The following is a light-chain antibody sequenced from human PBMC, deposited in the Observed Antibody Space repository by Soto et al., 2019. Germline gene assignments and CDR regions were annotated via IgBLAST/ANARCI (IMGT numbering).Light chain of an antibody. V-gene: IGKV3-20*01. Sequence: EIVLTQSPGTLSLSPGERVTLSCRASQSVSNSHLAWHQQKPGQAPRLLIYGASSRATGTPDRFSGSGSGTDFTLTISRLEPEDSAVYYCQQYGSSPYTFGQGTKREIK. CDR1: QSVSNSH. J-gene: IGKJ2*01. CDR2: GAS. CDR3: QQYGSSPYT.